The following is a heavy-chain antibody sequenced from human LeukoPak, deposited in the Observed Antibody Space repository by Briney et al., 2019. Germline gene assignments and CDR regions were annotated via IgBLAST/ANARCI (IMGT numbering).Heavy chain of an antibody. V-gene: IGHV4-34*01. CDR3: ARLWVGATTNWFDP. J-gene: IGHJ5*02. CDR2: SNDSGGT. CDR1: GGTFSGYY. D-gene: IGHD1-26*01. Sequence: SETLSLTCAVYGGTFSGYYWSWIRQPPGKRLEWVGESNDSGGTNYNPSLKSRVTISVDTSKNQFSLKLSSVTAADTAVYYCARLWVGATTNWFDPWGQGTLVTVSS.